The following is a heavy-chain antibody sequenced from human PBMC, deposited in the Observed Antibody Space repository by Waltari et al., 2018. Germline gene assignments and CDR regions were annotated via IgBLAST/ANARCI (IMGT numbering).Heavy chain of an antibody. CDR3: AKSRGFEY. J-gene: IGHJ4*02. CDR2: INYDGSQK. Sequence: EVQLVDSGGGLVQAGGSLRLSCGAFGFTFSRYWMSWVRQTPGKGLEWVANINYDGSQKYYVDSVKGRFTISRDNAKNSVYLQMNSLRVEDTAVYYCAKSRGFEYWGQGTLITVSS. CDR1: GFTFSRYW. V-gene: IGHV3-7*01. D-gene: IGHD2-2*01.